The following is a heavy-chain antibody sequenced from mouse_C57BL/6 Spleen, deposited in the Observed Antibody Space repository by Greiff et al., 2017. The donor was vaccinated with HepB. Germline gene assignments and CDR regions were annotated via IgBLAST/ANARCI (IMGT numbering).Heavy chain of an antibody. D-gene: IGHD6-1*01. CDR3: ARHEGASYSFDY. CDR2: FYPGSGSI. CDR1: GYTFTEYT. Sequence: QVHVKQSGAELVKPGASVKLSCKASGYTFTEYTIHWVKQRSGQGLEWIGWFYPGSGSIKYNEKFKDKATLTADKSSSTVYMELSRLTSEDSAVYFCARHEGASYSFDYWGQGTTLTVSS. V-gene: IGHV1-62-2*01. J-gene: IGHJ2*01.